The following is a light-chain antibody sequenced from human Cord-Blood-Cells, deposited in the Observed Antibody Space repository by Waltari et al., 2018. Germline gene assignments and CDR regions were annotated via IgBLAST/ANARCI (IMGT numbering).Light chain of an antibody. CDR3: HSAADNNLV. J-gene: IGLJ3*02. V-gene: IGLV3-27*01. CDR2: KDS. Sequence: SYELTQPSSVSVSPGQTARITCPGDVLAKTYARWFQQKPGQAPVLVIYKDSERPSGIPERFSGSSSGTTVTLTISGAQVEDEADYYCHSAADNNLVFGGGTKLTVL. CDR1: VLAKTY.